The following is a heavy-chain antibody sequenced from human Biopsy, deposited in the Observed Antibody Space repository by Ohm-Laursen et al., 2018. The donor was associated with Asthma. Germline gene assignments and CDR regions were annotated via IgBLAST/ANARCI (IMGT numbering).Heavy chain of an antibody. J-gene: IGHJ4*02. CDR3: ARGPAWQQLDN. V-gene: IGHV3-74*01. D-gene: IGHD6-13*01. Sequence: SLRLSRAAPGFTFSSYWMHWVRQAPGKGLVWVSRINSDGSSTSYADSVKGRFTISRNNAKNTLYLEMNSLRAEDTAVYYCARGPAWQQLDNWGQGTLVTVSS. CDR2: INSDGSST. CDR1: GFTFSSYW.